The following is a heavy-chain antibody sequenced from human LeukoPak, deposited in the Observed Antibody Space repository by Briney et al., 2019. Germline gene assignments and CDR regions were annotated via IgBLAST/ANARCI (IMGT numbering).Heavy chain of an antibody. J-gene: IGHJ4*02. Sequence: ASVKVSFKASGYTFTGYYMHWVRQAPGQGLEWMGWVNPDYGGTNYAQKFQVRVTMTRDTSISTAYMELNRLRSDDTAAYYCARSPVVGPTTYTFDYWGQGALVTVSS. CDR1: GYTFTGYY. CDR2: VNPDYGGT. D-gene: IGHD1-26*01. CDR3: ARSPVVGPTTYTFDY. V-gene: IGHV1-2*02.